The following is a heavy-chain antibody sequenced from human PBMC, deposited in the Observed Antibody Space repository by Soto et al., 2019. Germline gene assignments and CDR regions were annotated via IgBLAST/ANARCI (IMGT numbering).Heavy chain of an antibody. V-gene: IGHV1-2*02. D-gene: IGHD6-19*01. CDR2: INPNSGGT. CDR1: GYTFTGYY. Sequence: GASVKVSFKASGYTFTGYYMHLVRQAPGQGLEWTGWINPNSGGTNYAQKFQGRVTMTRDTSISTAYMELSRLRSDDTAVYYCARDQGIAVAGTSATYYYYGMDVWGQGTTVTVSS. J-gene: IGHJ6*01. CDR3: ARDQGIAVAGTSATYYYYGMDV.